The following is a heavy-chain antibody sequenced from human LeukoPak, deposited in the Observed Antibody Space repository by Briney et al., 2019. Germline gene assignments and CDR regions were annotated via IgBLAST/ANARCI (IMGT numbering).Heavy chain of an antibody. V-gene: IGHV4-34*01. CDR3: ARAGDGSGSYYPSASFDY. CDR2: INHSGST. D-gene: IGHD3-10*01. J-gene: IGHJ4*02. CDR1: GGSFSGYY. Sequence: SETLSLTCAVYGGSFSGYYWSWIRQPPGKGLEWIGEINHSGSTNYNPSLKSRVTISVDTSKNQFSLKLSSVTAADTAVYYCARAGDGSGSYYPSASFDYWGQGTLVTVSS.